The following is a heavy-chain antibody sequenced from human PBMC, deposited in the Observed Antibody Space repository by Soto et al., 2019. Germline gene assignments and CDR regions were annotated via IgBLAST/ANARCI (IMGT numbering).Heavy chain of an antibody. V-gene: IGHV1-2*02. J-gene: IGHJ6*02. Sequence: ASVKVSCKTSGYNFNDYYIYWVRQAPGQGLEWVGWINPNGGGTTYSQKFWGRAIVTRDTSIRTAYMELTSLKSDDTAIYYCARDRRPYNPSFYYYYAMDVGG. CDR3: ARDRRPYNPSFYYYYAMDV. D-gene: IGHD1-1*01. CDR1: GYNFNDYY. CDR2: INPNGGGT.